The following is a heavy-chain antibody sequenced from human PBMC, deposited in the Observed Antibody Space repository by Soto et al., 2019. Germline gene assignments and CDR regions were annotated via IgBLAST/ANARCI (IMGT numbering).Heavy chain of an antibody. CDR1: GYTFTNYD. Sequence: QVNLVQSGAEVKKPGASVKVSCKASGYTFTNYDLNWVRQAPGQGLEWMGWMNPNSGNTGYAQNFQGRVTMTTNSSISTGYMELSSLTSEDKAVYYCVRGGLRHFDWVLKGFDPWGQGTLDIVSS. D-gene: IGHD3-9*01. CDR2: MNPNSGNT. V-gene: IGHV1-8*01. CDR3: VRGGLRHFDWVLKGFDP. J-gene: IGHJ5*02.